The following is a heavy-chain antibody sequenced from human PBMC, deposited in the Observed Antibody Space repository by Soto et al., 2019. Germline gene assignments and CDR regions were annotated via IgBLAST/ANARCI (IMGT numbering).Heavy chain of an antibody. CDR2: LYSSGTT. CDR3: ASYNWNDAVFDY. J-gene: IGHJ4*02. V-gene: IGHV4-59*01. D-gene: IGHD1-20*01. Sequence: PSEPLSLTCTVSGGSISDSPWSWIRQPPGEGLEWIAWLYSSGTTNYNPSLKSRVTISVDTSKNHFSLKLSSVTAADTAIYYCASYNWNDAVFDYWGQGALVTVS. CDR1: GGSISDSP.